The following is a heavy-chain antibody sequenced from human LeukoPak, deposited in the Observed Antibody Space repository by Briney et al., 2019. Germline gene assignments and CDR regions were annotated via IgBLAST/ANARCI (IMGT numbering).Heavy chain of an antibody. CDR1: GFTFSAYW. CDR2: INDVGSDS. D-gene: IGHD6-19*01. V-gene: IGHV3-74*01. Sequence: QPGGSLRLSCAASGFTFSAYWMHWVRQAPGKGLVWVGRINDVGSDSTYVDSVKGRFTISRDNAKNTLYLQMNNLRAEDTAVYYCAGVKVAGTRSFDYWGQGTLATVSS. J-gene: IGHJ4*02. CDR3: AGVKVAGTRSFDY.